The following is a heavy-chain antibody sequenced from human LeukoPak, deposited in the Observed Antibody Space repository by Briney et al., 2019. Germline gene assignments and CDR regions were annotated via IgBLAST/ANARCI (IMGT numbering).Heavy chain of an antibody. CDR1: GYTFTSTG. D-gene: IGHD2-15*01. V-gene: IGHV1-18*01. CDR2: ISAYNGNT. Sequence: ASVKVSCKASGYTFTSTGICWVRQAPGQGLEWMGWISAYNGNTNYAQKLQGRVTMTTDTSTSTAYMELRSLRSDDTAVYYCARDPLPYCSGGSCYRTFDYWGQGTLVTVSS. J-gene: IGHJ4*02. CDR3: ARDPLPYCSGGSCYRTFDY.